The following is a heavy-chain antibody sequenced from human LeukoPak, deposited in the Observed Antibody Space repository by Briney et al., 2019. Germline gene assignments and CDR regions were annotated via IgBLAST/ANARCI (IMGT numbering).Heavy chain of an antibody. V-gene: IGHV1-24*01. J-gene: IGHJ4*02. CDR1: GYTLSELS. CDR3: ATDLAYYFDY. D-gene: IGHD3-16*01. CDR2: FDPEDGET. Sequence: ASVKVSCKVSGYTLSELSMHWVRQAPGKGLEWMGGFDPEDGETICAQRFQGRVTMTEDTSTDTAYMELSSLRSEDTAVYYCATDLAYYFDYWGQGTLVTVSS.